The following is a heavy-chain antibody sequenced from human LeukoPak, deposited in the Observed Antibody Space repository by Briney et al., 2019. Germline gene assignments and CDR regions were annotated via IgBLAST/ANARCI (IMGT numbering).Heavy chain of an antibody. Sequence: GSLRLSCAASGFTFSSYAMSWVRQAPGKGLEWVSAIRDSGSSTHYADSVKGRFTTSRDNSKNTPFLQMNSLRAEDTAIYYCAKYGPQDSGSSHFDYWGQGALVTVSS. V-gene: IGHV3-23*01. CDR2: IRDSGSST. D-gene: IGHD1-26*01. J-gene: IGHJ4*02. CDR3: AKYGPQDSGSSHFDY. CDR1: GFTFSSYA.